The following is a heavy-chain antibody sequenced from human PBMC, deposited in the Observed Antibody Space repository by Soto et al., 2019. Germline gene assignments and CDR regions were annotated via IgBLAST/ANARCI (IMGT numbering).Heavy chain of an antibody. V-gene: IGHV4-59*01. D-gene: IGHD3-16*01. CDR1: GASMSDYY. CDR2: LHYSGSA. CDR3: ARSGHTFVGVV. J-gene: IGHJ4*02. Sequence: LSLTCTVSGASMSDYYGSWIRQSPGKGLEHIGYLHYSGSANYNPSLKSRVTISMDTSKNQFFLKLNSVTAADTAIYYCARSGHTFVGVVWGQGIPVTVSS.